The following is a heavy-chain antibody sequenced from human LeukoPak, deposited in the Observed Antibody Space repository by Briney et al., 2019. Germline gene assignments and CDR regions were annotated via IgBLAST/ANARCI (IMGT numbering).Heavy chain of an antibody. CDR1: GGSISSYY. V-gene: IGHV4-59*01. D-gene: IGHD2-2*01. Sequence: TSETLSLTCTVSGGSISSYYWSWIRQPPGKGLEWIGYIYYSGSTNYNPSLKSRVTISVDTSKNQFSLKLSSVTAADTAVYYCARELGYCSSTSCYADIWGQGTLVTVSS. J-gene: IGHJ4*02. CDR2: IYYSGST. CDR3: ARELGYCSSTSCYADI.